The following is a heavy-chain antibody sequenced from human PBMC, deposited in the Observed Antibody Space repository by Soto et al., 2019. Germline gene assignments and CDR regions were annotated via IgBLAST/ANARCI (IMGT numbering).Heavy chain of an antibody. CDR3: ARRGSDYYDSSGQTIDIINWFDP. Sequence: SETLSLTCTVSGGSISSSSYYWGWIRQPPGKGLEWIGSIYYSGSTYYNPSLKSRVTISVDTSKNQFSLKLSSVTAADTAVYYCARRGSDYYDSSGQTIDIINWFDPWGQGTLVTVSS. D-gene: IGHD3-22*01. CDR2: IYYSGST. V-gene: IGHV4-39*01. J-gene: IGHJ5*02. CDR1: GGSISSSSYY.